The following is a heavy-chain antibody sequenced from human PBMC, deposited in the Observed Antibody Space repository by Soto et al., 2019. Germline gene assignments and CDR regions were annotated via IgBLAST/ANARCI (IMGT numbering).Heavy chain of an antibody. CDR1: GFAFRTYT. D-gene: IGHD2-15*01. Sequence: GVLSLSCISSGFAFRTYTMNCVLQAPGKGLEWVSGIRGFSPYTFYAESVKGRFTISRDNAKNSLYLQMNSPRAEDTAVYYCARDRGYDAHDYYYNAMDVWGQGTTVTVS. CDR3: ARDRGYDAHDYYYNAMDV. J-gene: IGHJ6*02. V-gene: IGHV3-21*01. CDR2: IRGFSPYT.